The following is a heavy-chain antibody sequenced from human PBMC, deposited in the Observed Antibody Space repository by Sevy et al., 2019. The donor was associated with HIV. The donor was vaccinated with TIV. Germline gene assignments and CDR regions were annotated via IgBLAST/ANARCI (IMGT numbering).Heavy chain of an antibody. CDR1: GYIFTSYG. CDR3: ARDGYDGSGYQRGLFDF. D-gene: IGHD3-22*01. J-gene: IGHJ4*02. V-gene: IGHV1-18*01. Sequence: ASVKVSCKASGYIFTSYGISWVRQAPRQGLEWMGWINGHNGNTNYVQNLQGRVTMTTVTSTNTAYMELRSLRSDDTAVYYCARDGYDGSGYQRGLFDFWGQGTLVTVSS. CDR2: INGHNGNT.